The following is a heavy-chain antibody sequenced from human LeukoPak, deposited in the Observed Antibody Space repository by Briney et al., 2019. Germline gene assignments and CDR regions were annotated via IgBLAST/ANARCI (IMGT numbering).Heavy chain of an antibody. J-gene: IGHJ4*02. CDR1: GFTFSSYS. CDR2: ISGSGGST. V-gene: IGHV3-23*01. Sequence: GGSLRLSCAASGFTFSSYSMNWVRQAPGKGLEWVSAISGSGGSTYYADSVKGRFTISRDNSKNTLYLQMNSLRAVDTAVYYCAKDSYGSGSSIIDYWGQGTLVTVSS. CDR3: AKDSYGSGSSIIDY. D-gene: IGHD3-10*01.